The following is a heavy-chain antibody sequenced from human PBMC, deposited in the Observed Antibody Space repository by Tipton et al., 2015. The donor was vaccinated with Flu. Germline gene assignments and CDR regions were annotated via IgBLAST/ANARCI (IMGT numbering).Heavy chain of an antibody. Sequence: TLSLTCTISGDSIRGYYWSWIRQPPGKGLEWIGHIYSNRNTNYNPSLESRVTISVDTSKVQVFLHLRSVTAADTAVYYCARSYHFVDVWGRGTTVTVSS. CDR1: GDSIRGYY. J-gene: IGHJ6*03. CDR3: ARSYHFVDV. V-gene: IGHV4-59*01. CDR2: IYSNRNT.